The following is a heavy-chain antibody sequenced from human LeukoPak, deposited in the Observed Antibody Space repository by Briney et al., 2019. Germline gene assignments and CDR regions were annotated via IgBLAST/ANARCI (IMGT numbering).Heavy chain of an antibody. CDR2: ISSSSSYI. J-gene: IGHJ4*02. CDR3: ARDGDWNDDSRGFFNY. V-gene: IGHV3-21*01. Sequence: PGGSLRLSCAASGFTFSSYSMNWVRQAPGKGLEWVSSISSSSSYIYYADSVKGRFTISRDNAKNSLYLQMNSLRAEDTAVYYCARDGDWNDDSRGFFNYWGQGTLVTVSS. D-gene: IGHD1-1*01. CDR1: GFTFSSYS.